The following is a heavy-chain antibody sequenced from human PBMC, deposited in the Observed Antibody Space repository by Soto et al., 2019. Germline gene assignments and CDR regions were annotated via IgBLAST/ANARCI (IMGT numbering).Heavy chain of an antibody. CDR1: GFTFSNYA. J-gene: IGHJ4*02. CDR2: ISAGGGNT. V-gene: IGHV3-23*01. Sequence: EVQLLESGGGLVQPGGSLRLSCVASGFTFSNYAMSWVRQAPGKGLEWVSAISAGGGNTYYADSVKGRFTISRDNSKNDLSVQMSSLRAEDTAVYYCAKDRRVTATTYFDYWGQGTLFTVSS. CDR3: AKDRRVTATTYFDY. D-gene: IGHD2-21*02.